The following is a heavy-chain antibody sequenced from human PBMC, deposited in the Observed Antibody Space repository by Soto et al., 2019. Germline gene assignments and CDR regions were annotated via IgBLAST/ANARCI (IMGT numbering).Heavy chain of an antibody. Sequence: GGSLRLSCTASGFNFSRYWTHWVRQDPGRGLVWVSHINSDGSRTSYADSVKGRFTISRDNAKNTLYLQMNSLRAEDTAVYYCARDLSSCSSASCYSYYYGMDVWGQGTSVTVS. CDR3: ARDLSSCSSASCYSYYYGMDV. V-gene: IGHV3-74*01. CDR1: GFNFSRYW. CDR2: INSDGSRT. J-gene: IGHJ6*02. D-gene: IGHD2-2*01.